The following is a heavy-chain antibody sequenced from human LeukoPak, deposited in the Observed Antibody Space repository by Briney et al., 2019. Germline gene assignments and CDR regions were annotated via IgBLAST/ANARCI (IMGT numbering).Heavy chain of an antibody. CDR3: ARGGVDLKYGMDV. CDR1: GGSISSNC. V-gene: IGHV4-59*01. CDR2: SCYSGTT. J-gene: IGHJ6*02. D-gene: IGHD3/OR15-3a*01. Sequence: SETLSLTCTVSGGSISSNCWSWIRQPPGKGLEWIGYSCYSGTTNYNPSLKSRVTMFVDTSKNQFSLDLNSVTAADTAVYYCARGGVDLKYGMDVWDQGTTVTVS.